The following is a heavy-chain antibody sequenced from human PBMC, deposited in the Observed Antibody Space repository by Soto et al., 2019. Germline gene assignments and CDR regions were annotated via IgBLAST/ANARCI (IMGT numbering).Heavy chain of an antibody. V-gene: IGHV1-3*01. CDR1: GYTFTSYA. CDR2: INAGNGNT. CDR3: ARDMGFGLSDY. J-gene: IGHJ4*02. Sequence: QVQLVQSGAEVKKPGASVKVSCKASGYTFTSYAMYWVRQAPGQRLEWMGWINAGNGNTKYSQKWQGRVTITRDTSASTAYMELSSLMSEDTAVYYCARDMGFGLSDYWGQGTLVTVSS. D-gene: IGHD3-10*01.